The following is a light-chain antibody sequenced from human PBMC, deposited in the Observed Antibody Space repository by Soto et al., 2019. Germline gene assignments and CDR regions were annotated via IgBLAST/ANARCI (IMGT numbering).Light chain of an antibody. J-gene: IGKJ5*01. CDR2: GAS. V-gene: IGKV3-15*01. CDR1: QSVSNN. Sequence: EIVMTQSPATLSVSPGERATLSCRASQSVSNNLAWYQQIPGQAPRFPIYGASTRATGIPARFSGSGSGTEFTLTISSLQSEDFAVYYYQQYNNWPITFGQGTRLEIK. CDR3: QQYNNWPIT.